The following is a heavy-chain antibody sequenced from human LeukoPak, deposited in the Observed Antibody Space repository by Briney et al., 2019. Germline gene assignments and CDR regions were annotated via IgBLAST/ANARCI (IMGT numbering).Heavy chain of an antibody. Sequence: SENLSLTCTVSGGSITNYYWTWIRQPPGKGLEWIGYIHYSGSTNYNPSLKSRVTISVDTSKNQFSLKLSSVTAADTAVYYCARASVTYYYYYYMDVWGKGTTVTVSS. CDR3: ARASVTYYYYYYMDV. J-gene: IGHJ6*03. D-gene: IGHD4-11*01. V-gene: IGHV4-59*01. CDR1: GGSITNYY. CDR2: IHYSGST.